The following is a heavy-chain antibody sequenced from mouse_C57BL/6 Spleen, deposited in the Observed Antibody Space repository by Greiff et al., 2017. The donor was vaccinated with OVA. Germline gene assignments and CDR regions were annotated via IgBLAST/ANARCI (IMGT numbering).Heavy chain of an antibody. CDR1: GFTFSSYG. D-gene: IGHD3-2*02. CDR2: ISSGGSYT. Sequence: EVKLMESGGDLVKPGGSLKLSCAASGFTFSSYGMSWVRQTPDKRLEWVATISSGGSYTYYPDSVKGRFTISRDNAKNTLYLQMSSLKSEDTAMYYCARDSSGYGGMDYWGQGTSVTVSS. V-gene: IGHV5-6*01. J-gene: IGHJ4*01. CDR3: ARDSSGYGGMDY.